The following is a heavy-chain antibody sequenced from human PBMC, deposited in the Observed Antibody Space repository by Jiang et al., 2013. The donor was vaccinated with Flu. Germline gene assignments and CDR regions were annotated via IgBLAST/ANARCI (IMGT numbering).Heavy chain of an antibody. V-gene: IGHV4-34*01. CDR3: ARKGDSENDAFDI. J-gene: IGHJ3*02. Sequence: GSGLVKPSETLSLTCAVYGGSFSGYYWSWIRQPPGKGLEWIGEINHSGSTNYNPSLKSRVTISVDTSKNQFSLKLSSVTAADTAVYYCARKGDSENDAFDIWGQGTMVTVSS. CDR1: GGSFSGYY. CDR2: INHSGST. D-gene: IGHD2-21*02.